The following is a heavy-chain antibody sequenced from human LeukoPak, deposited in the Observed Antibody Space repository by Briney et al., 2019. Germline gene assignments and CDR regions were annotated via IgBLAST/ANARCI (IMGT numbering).Heavy chain of an antibody. J-gene: IGHJ6*02. CDR1: GYTLTELS. Sequence: VASVKVSCKVSGYTLTELSMHWVRQAPGQGLEWMGGIIPIFGTANYAQKFQGRVTITADESTSTAYMELSSLRSEDTAVYYCARELPKYYGMDVWGQGTTVTVSS. CDR3: ARELPKYYGMDV. CDR2: IIPIFGTA. D-gene: IGHD1-26*01. V-gene: IGHV1-69*13.